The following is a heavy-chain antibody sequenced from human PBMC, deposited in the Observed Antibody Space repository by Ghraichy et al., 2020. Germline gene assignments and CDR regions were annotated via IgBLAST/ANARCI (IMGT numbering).Heavy chain of an antibody. CDR1: GFTFSNAW. J-gene: IGHJ6*02. V-gene: IGHV3-15*01. CDR2: IKSKTDGGTT. D-gene: IGHD4-11*01. CDR3: TTDPLQTADYYYNYGMDV. Sequence: GGSLRLSCAASGFTFSNAWMSWVRQAPGKGLEWVGRIKSKTDGGTTDYAAPVKGRFTISRDDSKNTLYLQMNSLKTEDTAVYYCTTDPLQTADYYYNYGMDVWGQGTTVTVSS.